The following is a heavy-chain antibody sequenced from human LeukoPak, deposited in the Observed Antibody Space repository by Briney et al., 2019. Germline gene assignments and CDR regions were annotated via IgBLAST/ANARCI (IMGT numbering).Heavy chain of an antibody. J-gene: IGHJ6*03. CDR2: IYYSGST. Sequence: SETLSLTCTVSGGSISSYYWSWIRQSPGKGLEWIGYIYYSGSTNYNPSLKSRVTISVDTSKNQFSLKLSSVTAADTAVYYCARVVMPYYYMDVWGKGTTVTVSS. V-gene: IGHV4-59*01. D-gene: IGHD3-16*01. CDR3: ARVVMPYYYMDV. CDR1: GGSISSYY.